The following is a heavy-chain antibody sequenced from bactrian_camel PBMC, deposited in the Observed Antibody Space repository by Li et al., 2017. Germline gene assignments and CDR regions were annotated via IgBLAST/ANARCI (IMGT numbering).Heavy chain of an antibody. CDR2: IRSDGST. CDR1: GFTCDEARRDDCD. CDR3: SAAWNGGSGRAEDTY. D-gene: IGHD1*01. Sequence: HVQLVESGGGSAPAGGSLRLSCTASGFTCDEARRDDCDMGWYRQSTGDQDVCDLVSRIRSDGSTYYSDSVKGRFTISQDNAKNTLYLQMNNLKPEDTAIYYCSAAWNGGSGRAEDTYWGQGTQVT. J-gene: IGHJ4*01. V-gene: IGHV3S60*01.